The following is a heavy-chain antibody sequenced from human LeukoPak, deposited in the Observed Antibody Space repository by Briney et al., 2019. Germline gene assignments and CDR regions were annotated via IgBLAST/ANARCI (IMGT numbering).Heavy chain of an antibody. Sequence: PSETLSLTCTVSCGSVSSYYWSWIRQPPGQELEWIAYIHSSGYTNYNPSLKSRVTISVDTSKNQFSLKVTSVTAADTAVYYCAKRQGPNSGSYDWFDSWGQGTLVTVSS. V-gene: IGHV4-4*09. CDR1: CGSVSSYY. D-gene: IGHD1-26*01. CDR2: IHSSGYT. J-gene: IGHJ5*01. CDR3: AKRQGPNSGSYDWFDS.